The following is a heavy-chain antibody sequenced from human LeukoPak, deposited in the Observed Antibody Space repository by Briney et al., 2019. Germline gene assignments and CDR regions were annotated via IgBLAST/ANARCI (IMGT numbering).Heavy chain of an antibody. CDR3: AIPDYDILTGSGGNWFDP. D-gene: IGHD3-9*01. CDR2: INTNTGNP. V-gene: IGHV7-4-1*01. CDR1: GYTFTSYA. J-gene: IGHJ5*02. Sequence: ASVKVSCKASGYTFTSYAMNWVRQAPGQGLEWMGWINTNTGNPTYAQGFTGRFVFSLDTSVSTAYLQICSLKAEDTAVYYCAIPDYDILTGSGGNWFDPWGQGTLVTVSS.